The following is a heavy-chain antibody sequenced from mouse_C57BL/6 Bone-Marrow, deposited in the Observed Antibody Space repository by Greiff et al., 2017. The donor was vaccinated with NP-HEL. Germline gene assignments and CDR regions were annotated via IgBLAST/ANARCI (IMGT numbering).Heavy chain of an antibody. D-gene: IGHD2-2*01. CDR3: TLWLRHAMDY. V-gene: IGHV14-4*01. CDR1: GFNIKDYY. Sequence: EVQRVESGAELVRPGASVKLSCTASGFNIKDYYMHWVKQRPEQGLEWIGWIDPENGDTEYASKFQGKATITADTSSNTAYLQLSSLTSEDTAVYYCTLWLRHAMDYWGQGTSVTVSS. CDR2: IDPENGDT. J-gene: IGHJ4*01.